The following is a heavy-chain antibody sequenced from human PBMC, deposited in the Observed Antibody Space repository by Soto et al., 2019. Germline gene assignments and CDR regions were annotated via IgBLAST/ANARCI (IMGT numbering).Heavy chain of an antibody. CDR3: ARGSASSWYAFDY. CDR1: GDSVSSLSSA. J-gene: IGHJ4*02. Sequence: SQTLSLTCAISGDSVSSLSSAWNWIRQSPSRGLGWLGRTYFRSKWSNDYAASVKSRITINPDTSKNQFSLQLKSVTPDDTALYYCARGSASSWYAFDYWGQGGLVTVSS. CDR2: TYFRSKWSN. D-gene: IGHD6-13*01. V-gene: IGHV6-1*01.